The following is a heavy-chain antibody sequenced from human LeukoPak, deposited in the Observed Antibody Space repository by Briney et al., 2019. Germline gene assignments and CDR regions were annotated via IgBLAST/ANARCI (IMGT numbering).Heavy chain of an antibody. CDR3: ARASGWSQPYYLDH. CDR1: A. Sequence: AMXXVRQTPGKGLEWMAVISYDGSNEYYADSVKGRFTISRDNSKKTLYLQMNSLRAEDTAVYYCARASGWSQPYYLDHWGQGTLVTVSS. V-gene: IGHV3-30-3*01. D-gene: IGHD6-19*01. CDR2: ISYDGSNE. J-gene: IGHJ4*02.